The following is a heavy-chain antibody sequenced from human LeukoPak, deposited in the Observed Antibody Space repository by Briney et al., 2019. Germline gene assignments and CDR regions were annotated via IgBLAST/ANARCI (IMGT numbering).Heavy chain of an antibody. CDR2: INHSGST. J-gene: IGHJ4*02. CDR3: ARTGGRTYYYDSSGYYY. D-gene: IGHD3-22*01. Sequence: SETLSLTCAVYGGSFSGYYWSWIRQPPGKGLEWIGEINHSGSTNYNPSLKSRVTISVDTSKNQFSLKLSSVTAADTAVYYCARTGGRTYYYDSSGYYYWGQGTLVTVSS. CDR1: GGSFSGYY. V-gene: IGHV4-34*01.